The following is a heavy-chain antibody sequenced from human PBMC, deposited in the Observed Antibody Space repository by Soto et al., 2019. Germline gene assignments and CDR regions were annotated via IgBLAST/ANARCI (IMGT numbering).Heavy chain of an antibody. CDR1: GGTFSSYA. CDR2: IIPIFGTA. CDR3: ARGEYSSGQGPYFDY. Sequence: ASVKVSCKASGGTFSSYAISWVRQAPGQGLEWMGGIIPIFGTANYAQKFQGRVTITADESTSTAYMELSSLRSEDTAVYYCARGEYSSGQGPYFDYWGQGTLVTVSS. V-gene: IGHV1-69*13. D-gene: IGHD6-19*01. J-gene: IGHJ4*02.